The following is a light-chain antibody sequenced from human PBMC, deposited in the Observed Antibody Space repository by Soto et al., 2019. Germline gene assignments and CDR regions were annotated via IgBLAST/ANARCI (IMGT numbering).Light chain of an antibody. Sequence: EIVMTQSPATLSVSPGDRATLSCRASQSVSNNLAWYQQKPGQAPRLLIYGASTRATGIPARFSGSGSGTEFTLTISSLQSEDVAVYYCQQYKTWSPLTFGGGTKVETK. CDR1: QSVSNN. J-gene: IGKJ4*01. V-gene: IGKV3-15*01. CDR3: QQYKTWSPLT. CDR2: GAS.